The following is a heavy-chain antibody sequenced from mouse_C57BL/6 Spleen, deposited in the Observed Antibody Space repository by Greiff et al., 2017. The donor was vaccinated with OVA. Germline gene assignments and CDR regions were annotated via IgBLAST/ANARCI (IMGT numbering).Heavy chain of an antibody. CDR2: IDPANGNT. CDR3: ALYYYGSSSFAY. CDR1: GFNIKNTY. J-gene: IGHJ3*01. Sequence: VQLKESVAELVRPGASVKLSCTASGFNIKNTYMHWVKQRPEQGLEWIGRIDPANGNTKYAPKFQGKATITADTSSNTAYLQLSSLTSEDTAIYYCALYYYGSSSFAYWGQGTLVTVSA. D-gene: IGHD1-1*01. V-gene: IGHV14-3*01.